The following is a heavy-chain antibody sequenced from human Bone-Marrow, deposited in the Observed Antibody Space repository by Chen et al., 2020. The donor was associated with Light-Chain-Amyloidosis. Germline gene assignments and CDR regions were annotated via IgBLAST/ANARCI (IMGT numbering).Heavy chain of an antibody. J-gene: IGHJ4*02. CDR3: ARAQYYYGSGSGTPDY. V-gene: IGHV1-2*02. CDR1: GYTFTGYY. CDR2: INPNSGGT. D-gene: IGHD3-10*01. Sequence: QVQLVQSGAEVKKPGASVKVSCKASGYTFTGYYMHWVRQAPGQGLEWMGWINPNSGGTNYAQKFQGRVTMTRDTSISTAYMELSRLRSDDTAVYYCARAQYYYGSGSGTPDYWGQGTLVTVSS.